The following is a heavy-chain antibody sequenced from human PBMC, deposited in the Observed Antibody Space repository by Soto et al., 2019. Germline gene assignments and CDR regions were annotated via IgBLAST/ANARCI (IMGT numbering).Heavy chain of an antibody. V-gene: IGHV3-30*18. D-gene: IGHD1-20*01. Sequence: PGGSLRLSCAASGFTFRSYGIHWVRQAPGKGLEWVAVVSYDGSTTYYADSVKGRFTISRDNSKSTLYLQMNSLRAEDTAVYYCAKDRLLTGSYFDFWGQGTLVTVSS. CDR3: AKDRLLTGSYFDF. CDR2: VSYDGSTT. J-gene: IGHJ4*02. CDR1: GFTFRSYG.